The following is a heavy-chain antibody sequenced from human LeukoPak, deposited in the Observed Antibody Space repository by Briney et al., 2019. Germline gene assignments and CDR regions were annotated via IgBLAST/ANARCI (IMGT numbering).Heavy chain of an antibody. CDR1: GGSISSRSYY. CDR2: IYYSGST. V-gene: IGHV4-39*01. D-gene: IGHD5-18*01. Sequence: SETLSLTCTVSGGSISSRSYYWGWIRQPPGKGLEWIGSIYYSGSTYYNPSLKSRVTISVDTSKNQFSLKLSSVTAADTAVYYCACGYSYGSQKDYWGQGTLGTVSS. CDR3: ACGYSYGSQKDY. J-gene: IGHJ4*02.